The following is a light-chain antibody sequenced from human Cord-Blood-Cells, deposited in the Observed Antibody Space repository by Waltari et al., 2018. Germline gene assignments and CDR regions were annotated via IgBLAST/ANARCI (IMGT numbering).Light chain of an antibody. CDR1: SRDVGGYNY. V-gene: IGLV2-14*01. Sequence: QSALTQPASVSGSPVQSITISCPGTSRDVGGYNYVSWYQQHPGKAPKLMIYDVSNRPSGVSNRFSGSKSDNTASLTICGLQAEDEADYYCSSYTSSSVVFGGGTKLTVL. CDR2: DVS. CDR3: SSYTSSSVV. J-gene: IGLJ2*01.